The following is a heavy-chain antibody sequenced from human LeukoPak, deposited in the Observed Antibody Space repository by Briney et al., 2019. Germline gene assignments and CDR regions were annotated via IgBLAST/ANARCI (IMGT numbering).Heavy chain of an antibody. J-gene: IGHJ6*03. CDR3: AKERKYYDFWSCYPLGYLMDV. D-gene: IGHD3-3*01. Sequence: GGSLRLSCAASGFTFSSYAMSWVRQAPGKGLEWVSAISSSGGSTYYADSVKGRFTISRDNSKNTLYLQMNSLRAEDTAVYYCAKERKYYDFWSCYPLGYLMDVWGKGTTVTVSS. CDR1: GFTFSSYA. CDR2: ISSSGGST. V-gene: IGHV3-23*01.